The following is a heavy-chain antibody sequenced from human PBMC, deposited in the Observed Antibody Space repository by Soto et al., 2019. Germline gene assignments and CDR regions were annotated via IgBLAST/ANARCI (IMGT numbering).Heavy chain of an antibody. V-gene: IGHV3-15*01. CDR3: ATPRPGSHGYSF. D-gene: IGHD3-16*01. Sequence: GGPRRLSGSASGIPVSNVWMNWIRQAPGKGLEWVGRIKSKADGSTKEYGTPVKDRFIISRDDSKNTVDLQMHALRTEDTAFYYCATPRPGSHGYSFWGHGALVTVSS. CDR1: GIPVSNVW. CDR2: IKSKADGSTK. J-gene: IGHJ4*01.